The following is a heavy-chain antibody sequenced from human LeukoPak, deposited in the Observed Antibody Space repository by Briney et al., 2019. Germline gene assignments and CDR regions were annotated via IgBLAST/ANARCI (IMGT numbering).Heavy chain of an antibody. Sequence: SETLSLTCTVSGGSISSCFWSWIRQPPGKGLEWIGYIYYSGSTNYNPSLKSRVTISVDTSKNQFSLKLSSVTAADTAVYYCAKESPYDILTTAPPYFDYWGQGTLVTVSS. CDR2: IYYSGST. J-gene: IGHJ4*02. CDR1: GGSISSCF. D-gene: IGHD3-9*01. V-gene: IGHV4-59*01. CDR3: AKESPYDILTTAPPYFDY.